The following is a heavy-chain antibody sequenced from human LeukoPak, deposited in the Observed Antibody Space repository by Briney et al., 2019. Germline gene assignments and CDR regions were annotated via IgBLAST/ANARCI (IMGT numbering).Heavy chain of an antibody. D-gene: IGHD5-12*01. V-gene: IGHV3-49*04. J-gene: IGHJ4*02. CDR3: TRWITSAVLHY. CDR2: IGSKPSGGTT. Sequence: GGSLRLSCTGSGFTFGDYDMTWVRQAPGKGLEWIGSIGSKPSGGTTESLKGRVTISRDDSESTAYLQINSLKTEDTAVYYCTRWITSAVLHYWGQGTLVTVSS. CDR1: GFTFGDYD.